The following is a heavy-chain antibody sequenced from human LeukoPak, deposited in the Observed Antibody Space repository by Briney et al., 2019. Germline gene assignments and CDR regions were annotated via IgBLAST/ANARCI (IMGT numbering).Heavy chain of an antibody. CDR2: ISYDGSNK. Sequence: PGGSLRLSCAASGFTFSSYGMHWVRQAPGKGLEWVAVISYDGSNKYYADSVKGRFTISRDNSKNTLYLQMNSLRAEDTAVYYCAKTRSRSWFGESYFDYWGQGTLVTVSS. D-gene: IGHD3-10*01. V-gene: IGHV3-30*18. CDR1: GFTFSSYG. J-gene: IGHJ4*02. CDR3: AKTRSRSWFGESYFDY.